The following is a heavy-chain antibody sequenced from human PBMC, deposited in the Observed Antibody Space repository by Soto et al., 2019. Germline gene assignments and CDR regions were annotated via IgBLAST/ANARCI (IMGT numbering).Heavy chain of an antibody. D-gene: IGHD6-13*01. CDR2: IYYSGST. CDR1: GGSISSGGYY. J-gene: IGHJ5*02. V-gene: IGHV4-31*03. CDR3: ASSIAAAGWFDP. Sequence: PSETLSLTCTVSGGSISSGGYYWSWIRQHPGKGLEWIGYIYYSGSTYYNPSLKSRATISVDTSKNQFSLKLSSVTAADTAVYYCASSIAAAGWFDPWGQGTLVTVSS.